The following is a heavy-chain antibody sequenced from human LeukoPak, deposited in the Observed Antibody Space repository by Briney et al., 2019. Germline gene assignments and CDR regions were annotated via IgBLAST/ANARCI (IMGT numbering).Heavy chain of an antibody. D-gene: IGHD2-2*02. CDR1: GGSISSGSYY. Sequence: PSETLSLTCTVSGGSISSGSYYWSWIRQPAGKGLEWIGRIYTSGSTNYNPSLKSRVIISVDTSKNQFSLKLSSVTAADTAVYYCAREWCSSTSCYTGVNAFDIWGQGTMVTVSS. J-gene: IGHJ3*02. CDR2: IYTSGST. CDR3: AREWCSSTSCYTGVNAFDI. V-gene: IGHV4-61*02.